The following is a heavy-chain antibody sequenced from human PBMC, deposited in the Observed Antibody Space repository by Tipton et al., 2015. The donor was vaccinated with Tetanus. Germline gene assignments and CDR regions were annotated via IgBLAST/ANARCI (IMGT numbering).Heavy chain of an antibody. CDR2: ISHSENT. Sequence: TLSLTCAVYYDSFYGYYWSWIRQPPGKGLEWIGEISHSENTNYNPSLQSRVTISMNTANNHIYLNLTSVTAADTAVYYCARWRDGSNRALDSWGQGIMVTVSS. D-gene: IGHD5-24*01. CDR1: YDSFYGYY. J-gene: IGHJ4*02. CDR3: ARWRDGSNRALDS. V-gene: IGHV4-34*01.